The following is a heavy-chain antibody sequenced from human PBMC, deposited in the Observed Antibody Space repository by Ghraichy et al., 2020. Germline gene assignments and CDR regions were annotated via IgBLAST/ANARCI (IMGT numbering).Heavy chain of an antibody. CDR1: GFTFSSYS. CDR2: SSSSSSYI. Sequence: GGSLRLSCAASGFTFSSYSMNWVRQAPGKGLEWVSSSSSSSSYIYYADSVKGRFTISRDNAKNSLYLQMNSLRAEDTAVYYCARDRVGVRDYGMDVWGQGTTVTVSS. D-gene: IGHD2-15*01. J-gene: IGHJ6*02. V-gene: IGHV3-21*01. CDR3: ARDRVGVRDYGMDV.